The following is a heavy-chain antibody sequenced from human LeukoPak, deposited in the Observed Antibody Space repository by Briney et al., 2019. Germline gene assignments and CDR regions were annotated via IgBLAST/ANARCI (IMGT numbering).Heavy chain of an antibody. CDR1: GGSISSYY. V-gene: IGHV4-59*01. Sequence: PSETLSLTCTASGGSISSYYWSWIRQPPGEGLEWIGYIYYSGSTNYNPSLKSRVTISVNTSKNQFSLKLSSVTDADTAVYYCARAQEDYDYSWVSYRYDPSFDYWGQGTLVTVSS. D-gene: IGHD3-16*02. J-gene: IGHJ4*02. CDR3: ARAQEDYDYSWVSYRYDPSFDY. CDR2: IYYSGST.